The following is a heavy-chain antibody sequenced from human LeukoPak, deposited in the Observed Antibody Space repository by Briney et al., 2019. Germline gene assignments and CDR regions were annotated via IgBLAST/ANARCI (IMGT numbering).Heavy chain of an antibody. CDR2: ISSGAGTT. Sequence: PGGSLRLSCAASGFTFTSYAMSWVRQAPGKGLEWVSTISSGAGTTYYADSVKGRFTISRDNAKSSLYLQMNTLRAEDTAVYYCATSHDSSGNDWGQGTLVTVSS. J-gene: IGHJ4*02. V-gene: IGHV3-23*01. D-gene: IGHD3-22*01. CDR1: GFTFTSYA. CDR3: ATSHDSSGND.